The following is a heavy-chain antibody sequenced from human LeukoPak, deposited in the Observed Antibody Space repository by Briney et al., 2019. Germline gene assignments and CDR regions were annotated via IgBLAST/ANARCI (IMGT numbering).Heavy chain of an antibody. V-gene: IGHV4-59*01. CDR3: ARVYSSSWPSHWYFDL. D-gene: IGHD6-13*01. CDR2: IYYSGST. CDR1: GGSISSYY. J-gene: IGHJ2*01. Sequence: PSETLSLTCTVSGGSISSYYWSWIRQPPGKGLEWIGYIYYSGSTNYNPSLKSRVTISVDTSKNQFSLKLSSVTAADTAVYYCARVYSSSWPSHWYFDLWGRGTLVTVSS.